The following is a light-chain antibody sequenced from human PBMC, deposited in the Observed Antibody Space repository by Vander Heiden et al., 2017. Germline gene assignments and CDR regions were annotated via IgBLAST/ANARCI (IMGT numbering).Light chain of an antibody. J-gene: IGKJ1*01. CDR2: SAS. Sequence: PSTLSLSPGASATRPCMASQSVSSYLAWYQQKPGQAPRLLIYSASTRATGIPARFSGSGSGTEFTLTISSLQSEDFAVYYCQQDTNWPPTFGQGTKLEIK. V-gene: IGKV3-15*01. CDR3: QQDTNWPPT. CDR1: QSVSSY.